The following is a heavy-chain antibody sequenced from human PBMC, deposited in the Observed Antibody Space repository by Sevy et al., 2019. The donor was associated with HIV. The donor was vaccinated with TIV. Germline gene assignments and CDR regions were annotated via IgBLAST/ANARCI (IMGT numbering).Heavy chain of an antibody. J-gene: IGHJ4*02. V-gene: IGHV3-74*01. D-gene: IGHD5-18*01. CDR3: ASGKPGYXYXXY. CDR2: IDSDGNTA. CDR1: GFTXXXYW. Sequence: GGSLRLSCAASGFTXXXYWMHWVRQAPGKGLVWVSRIDSDGNTATYADSVKGRFTISRDNTKNTLYLQMNSLRLEDTAVYYCASGKPGYXYXXYWGQGTLVTVSS.